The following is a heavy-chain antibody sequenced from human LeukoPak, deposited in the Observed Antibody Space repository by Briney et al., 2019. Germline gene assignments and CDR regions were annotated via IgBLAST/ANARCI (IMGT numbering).Heavy chain of an antibody. V-gene: IGHV4-34*01. CDR1: GGSFSGYY. CDR2: INHSGST. CDR3: ARAPGGFPSYYFDY. Sequence: SETLSLTCAVYGGSFSGYYWSWIRQPPGKGLEWIGEINHSGSTNYNPSLKSRVTISVDTSKNQFSLKLCSVTAADTAVYYCARAPGGFPSYYFDYWGQGTLVTVSS. J-gene: IGHJ4*02. D-gene: IGHD1-26*01.